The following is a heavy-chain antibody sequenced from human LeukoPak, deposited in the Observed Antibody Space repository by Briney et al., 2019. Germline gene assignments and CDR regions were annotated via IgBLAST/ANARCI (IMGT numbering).Heavy chain of an antibody. CDR3: ARVGFGVVIPPYAFDI. CDR2: IYYSGST. J-gene: IGHJ3*02. D-gene: IGHD3-3*01. CDR1: GGSISSGDYY. Sequence: PSETLSLTCTVSGGSISSGDYYWSWIRQPPGKGLEWIGYIYYSGSTYYKPSLKSRVTISVDTSKNQFSLKLSSVTAADTAVYYCARVGFGVVIPPYAFDIWGQGTVVTVSS. V-gene: IGHV4-30-4*08.